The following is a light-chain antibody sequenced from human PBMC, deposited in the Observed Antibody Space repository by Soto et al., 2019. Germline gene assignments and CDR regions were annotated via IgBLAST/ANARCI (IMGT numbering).Light chain of an antibody. J-gene: IGKJ2*01. V-gene: IGKV3-20*01. CDR1: QSVSSSY. CDR3: QQYGSSPVT. CDR2: GAS. Sequence: EIVLTQSPGTLSLSPGERATLSCRASQSVSSSYLAWYQQKPGQAPRLLIYGASSRATGIPDSFSGSGSGTDFTLTISRLEPEDFAVYYCQQYGSSPVTFGQGNKLEIK.